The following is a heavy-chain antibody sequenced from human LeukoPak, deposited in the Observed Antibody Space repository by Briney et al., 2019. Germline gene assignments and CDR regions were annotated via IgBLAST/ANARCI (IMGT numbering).Heavy chain of an antibody. J-gene: IGHJ4*02. CDR3: AKGGTAMVSY. CDR1: GYTXTGYY. V-gene: IGHV1-2*02. CDR2: RNANSGGT. D-gene: IGHD5-18*01. Sequence: ASVKVSCKASGYTXTGYYMHWVRQPPGQGLEWMGWRNANSGGTNYAQKYSSRVTMTRDTSISTAYMELSRLRSDDTAVYYCAKGGTAMVSYWGQGTLVTVSS.